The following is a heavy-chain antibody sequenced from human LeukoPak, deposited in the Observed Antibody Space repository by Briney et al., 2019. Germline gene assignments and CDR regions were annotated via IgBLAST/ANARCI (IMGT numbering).Heavy chain of an antibody. D-gene: IGHD5/OR15-5a*01. V-gene: IGHV4-61*02. J-gene: IGHJ3*02. CDR2: IYTSGST. Sequence: SETLSLTCTVSGGSISSDSYYWSWIRQPAGKGLEWIGRIYTSGSTNYNPSLKSRVTISVDTSKNQFSLKLSSVTAADTAVYYCARDQGSSPFDIWGQGTMVTVSS. CDR1: GGSISSDSYY. CDR3: ARDQGSSPFDI.